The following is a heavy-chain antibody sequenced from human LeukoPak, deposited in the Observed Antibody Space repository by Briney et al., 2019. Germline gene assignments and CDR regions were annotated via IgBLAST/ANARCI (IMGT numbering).Heavy chain of an antibody. CDR2: IYYSGST. V-gene: IGHV4-39*07. D-gene: IGHD3-10*01. Sequence: SETLSLTCTVSGGSISSSSYYWGWIRQPPGKGLEWIGSIYYSGSTYYNPSLKSRVTISVDTSKNQFSLKLSSVTAADTAVYYCARRRNGSGGDYWGQGTLVTVSS. CDR1: GGSISSSSYY. CDR3: ARRRNGSGGDY. J-gene: IGHJ4*02.